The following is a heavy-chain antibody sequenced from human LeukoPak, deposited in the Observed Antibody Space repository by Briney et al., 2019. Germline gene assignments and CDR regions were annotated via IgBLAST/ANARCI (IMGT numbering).Heavy chain of an antibody. CDR3: SRESGAFCPFGY. J-gene: IGHJ4*02. Sequence: PSVTLSPTRGVSWGSLRSTKWGGWGPPPPGRGLGGIGEISLSGQTNFNPSLNGRVTMSLDESRNQLSLKLTSVTAADTAIYYCSRESGAFCPFGYWGQGTLVIVPP. D-gene: IGHD1-26*01. V-gene: IGHV4/OR15-8*02. CDR1: WGSLRSTKW. CDR2: ISLSGQT.